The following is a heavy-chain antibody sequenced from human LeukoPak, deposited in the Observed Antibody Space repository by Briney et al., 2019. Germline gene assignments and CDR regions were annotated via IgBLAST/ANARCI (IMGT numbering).Heavy chain of an antibody. J-gene: IGHJ4*02. V-gene: IGHV3-49*04. CDR1: GFTFGDYA. D-gene: IGHD2-2*01. Sequence: GGSLRLSCTASGFTFGDYAMSWVRQAPGKGLEWVGFIRSKAYGGTTEYAASVKGRFTISRDDSKSIAYLQMNSLKTEDTAVYYFTRVYEGTSCYFGIGGFFYFDYWGQGTLVTVSS. CDR3: TRVYEGTSCYFGIGGFFYFDY. CDR2: IRSKAYGGTT.